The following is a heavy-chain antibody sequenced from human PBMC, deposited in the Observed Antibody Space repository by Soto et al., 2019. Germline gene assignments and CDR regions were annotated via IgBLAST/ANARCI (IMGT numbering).Heavy chain of an antibody. Sequence: QVQLVQSGAEVKKPGSSVKVSCKASGGTFSGYTISWVRQAPGQGLEWMGRIIPILGIANYAQKFQGRVTITADKSTSTAYMELSSLRSEDTAVYYCARDHPPRVYYDSSGYYPDYFDYWGQGTLVTVSS. V-gene: IGHV1-69*08. CDR1: GGTFSGYT. CDR2: IIPILGIA. J-gene: IGHJ4*02. D-gene: IGHD3-22*01. CDR3: ARDHPPRVYYDSSGYYPDYFDY.